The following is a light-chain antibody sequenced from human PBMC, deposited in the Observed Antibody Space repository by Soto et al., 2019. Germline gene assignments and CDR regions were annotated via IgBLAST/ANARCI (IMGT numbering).Light chain of an antibody. CDR1: SSDVGGYNY. J-gene: IGLJ1*01. Sequence: QSALTQPASVSGSPGQSITISCTGTSSDVGGYNYVSWYQQHPGKAPKLMIYDVSKRPSGVSNRFSGSKSGDTASLTISGLEDDDEADYYCSSYTSSSPYVFGTGTKLTVL. CDR2: DVS. CDR3: SSYTSSSPYV. V-gene: IGLV2-14*01.